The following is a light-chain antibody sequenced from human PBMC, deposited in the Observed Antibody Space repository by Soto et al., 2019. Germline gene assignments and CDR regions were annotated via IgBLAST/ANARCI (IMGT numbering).Light chain of an antibody. J-gene: IGLJ2*01. V-gene: IGLV7-43*01. Sequence: QAVVTQEPSQTVSPGGTVTLTCAPSSGAVTSGNYPNWFQQKPGQAPRALIYSTNHKYSWTPARFSGSLLGGKAALTLSGVQPEDEADYYCLLYYGGQLGVFGGGTKLTVL. CDR1: SGAVTSGNY. CDR2: STN. CDR3: LLYYGGQLGV.